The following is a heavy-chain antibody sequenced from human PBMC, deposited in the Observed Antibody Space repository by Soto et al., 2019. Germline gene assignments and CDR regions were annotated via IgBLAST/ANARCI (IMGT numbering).Heavy chain of an antibody. CDR2: IYWDDDK. J-gene: IGHJ5*02. V-gene: IGHV2-5*02. CDR1: GFSLSTGGMG. Sequence: QITLKESGHTLVKPTQTLTLTCTFSGFSLSTGGMGVGWIRQAPGKSLECLGIIYWDDDKRYSPSLKSRITITKDTSKNQVSLIMTNMDPVDTATYYCAHRRTTTDILTMSPDWFDPWGPGILVTVSP. D-gene: IGHD3-9*01. CDR3: AHRRTTTDILTMSPDWFDP.